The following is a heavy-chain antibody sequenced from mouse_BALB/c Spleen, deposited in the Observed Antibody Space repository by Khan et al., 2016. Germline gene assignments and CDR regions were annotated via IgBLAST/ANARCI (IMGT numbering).Heavy chain of an antibody. Sequence: VQLKESGGGLVKPGGSLKLSCAASGFTFSDYYMYWVRQTPEKRLEWVATISDGGSYTYYPDSVKGRFTISRDNAKNNLYLQMSSLKSEDTAMYYGAREGLRRGFAYWGQGTLVTVFA. D-gene: IGHD2-4*01. CDR2: ISDGGSYT. CDR1: GFTFSDYY. V-gene: IGHV5-4*02. CDR3: AREGLRRGFAY. J-gene: IGHJ3*01.